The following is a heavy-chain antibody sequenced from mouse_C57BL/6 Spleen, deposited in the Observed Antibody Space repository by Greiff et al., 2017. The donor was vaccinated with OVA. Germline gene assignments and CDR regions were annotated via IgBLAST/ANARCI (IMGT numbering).Heavy chain of an antibody. J-gene: IGHJ1*03. CDR2: IYPGDGDT. V-gene: IGHV1-80*01. CDR1: GYAFSSYW. D-gene: IGHD1-1*01. CDR3: AREEDGSSYGYFDV. Sequence: LVESGAELVKPGASVKISCKASGYAFSSYWMNWVKQRPGKGLEWIGQIYPGDGDTNYNGKFKGKATLTADKSSSTAYMQLSSLTSEDSAVYFCAREEDGSSYGYFDVWGTGTTVTVSS.